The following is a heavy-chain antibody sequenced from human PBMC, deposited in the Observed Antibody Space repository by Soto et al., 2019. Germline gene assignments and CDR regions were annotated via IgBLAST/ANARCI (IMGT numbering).Heavy chain of an antibody. J-gene: IGHJ6*02. D-gene: IGHD2-8*02. CDR1: DNTFTHYG. V-gene: IGHV1-18*01. CDR3: AATGGNYFGLDV. Sequence: ASVKVSCKSSDNTFTHYGINWVRQAPGQGLEWMGWISGYNGNTKYAQKFQDRVTMTADTSARTAFMEVRSLTSDDTGVYFCAATGGNYFGLDVWG. CDR2: ISGYNGNT.